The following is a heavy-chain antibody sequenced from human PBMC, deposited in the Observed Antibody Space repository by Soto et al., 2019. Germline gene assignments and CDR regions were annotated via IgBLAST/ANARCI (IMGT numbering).Heavy chain of an antibody. CDR1: GFTFSDYY. CDR2: IKDKTDGGTT. CDR3: TSSLGSGIPSYFDY. Sequence: PGGPLRLSCAASGFTFSDYYMRWIRQATGKGLEWVGRIKDKTDGGTTDYAAPGKGRFTISRDDSKSTLYLQMNSLKTEDTAVYYCTSSLGSGIPSYFDYWGQGALVTVSS. J-gene: IGHJ4*02. V-gene: IGHV3-15*01. D-gene: IGHD3-10*01.